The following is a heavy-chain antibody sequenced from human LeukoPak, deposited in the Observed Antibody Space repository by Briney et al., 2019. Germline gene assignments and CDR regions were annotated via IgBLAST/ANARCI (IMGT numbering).Heavy chain of an antibody. J-gene: IGHJ6*03. Sequence: GGSLRLSCAASGFTFSSYGMHWVRQAPGKGLEWVAFIRYDGSNKYYADSVKGRFTISRDNSKNTLYLQMNSLRAEDTAVYYCAKVPYYYYYMGVWGKGTTVTVSS. CDR2: IRYDGSNK. CDR3: AKVPYYYYYMGV. CDR1: GFTFSSYG. V-gene: IGHV3-30*02.